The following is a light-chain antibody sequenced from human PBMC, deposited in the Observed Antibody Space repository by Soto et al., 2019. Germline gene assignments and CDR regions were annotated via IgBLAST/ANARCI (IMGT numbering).Light chain of an antibody. CDR1: QSLLHVNGYTY. V-gene: IGKV2-28*01. Sequence: DIVMTQSPLSLPVTPGEPASISCRSSQSLLHVNGYTYLDWYLQKPGQSPQLLMYLVSIRASGVPDRFSGSGSGTDFTLKISRVEAEDVGVYYCMQAVQIPGMFGQGTKVEIK. CDR3: MQAVQIPGM. J-gene: IGKJ1*01. CDR2: LVS.